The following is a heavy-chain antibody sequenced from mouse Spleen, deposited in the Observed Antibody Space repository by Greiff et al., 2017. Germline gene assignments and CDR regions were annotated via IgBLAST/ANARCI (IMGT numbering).Heavy chain of an antibody. CDR3: AGEYDEELLARDY. D-gene: IGHD2-14*01. Sequence: QVQLKESGPGLVAPSQCLSITCTVSGFSLTSYGVHWVRQPPGKGLEWLGVIWAGGSTNYYSALMSRLSISKDNSKSQVFLKRNSLQTDDTARYYCAGEYDEELLARDYWGQGTSVTVSS. J-gene: IGHJ4*01. CDR2: IWAGGST. CDR1: GFSLTSYG. V-gene: IGHV2-9*02.